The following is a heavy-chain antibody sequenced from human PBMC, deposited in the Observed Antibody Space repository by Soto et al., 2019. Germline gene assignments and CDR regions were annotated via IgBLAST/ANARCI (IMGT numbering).Heavy chain of an antibody. CDR3: ARVYSYDFWSGYYDYQYYFDY. Sequence: GASVKVSCKASGGTFSSYAISWVRQAPGQGLEWMGGIIPIFGTANYAQKFQGRVTITADESTSTAYMELSSLRSEDTAVYYCARVYSYDFWSGYYDYQYYFDYWGQGTLVTV. CDR2: IIPIFGTA. CDR1: GGTFSSYA. D-gene: IGHD3-3*01. V-gene: IGHV1-69*13. J-gene: IGHJ4*02.